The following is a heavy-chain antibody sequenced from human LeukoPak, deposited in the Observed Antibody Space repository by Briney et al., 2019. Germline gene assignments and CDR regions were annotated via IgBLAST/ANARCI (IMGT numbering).Heavy chain of an antibody. CDR2: ISSSGSI. CDR3: ARDWRDSSGKFPNDAFDI. J-gene: IGHJ3*02. Sequence: GGTLRLSCAASGFTFSDNYMSWIRQAPGKGLEWVSYISSSGSIYYADSVKGRFTISRDNAKNSLYLQMNSLRAEDTAVYYCARDWRDSSGKFPNDAFDIWGQGTMVTVSS. D-gene: IGHD3-22*01. CDR1: GFTFSDNY. V-gene: IGHV3-11*04.